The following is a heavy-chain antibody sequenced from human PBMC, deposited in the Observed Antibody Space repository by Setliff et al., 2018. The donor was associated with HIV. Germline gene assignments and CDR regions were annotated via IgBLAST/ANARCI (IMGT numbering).Heavy chain of an antibody. CDR1: GGSIGSSNYY. D-gene: IGHD6-19*01. V-gene: IGHV4-39*07. CDR2: IYYSGST. J-gene: IGHJ4*02. CDR3: ARAPGATFSGWHESFDH. Sequence: PSETLSLTCTVSGGSIGSSNYYWGWIRQPPGKGLEWIGGIYYSGSTYYNPSLKSRLTMSVDMSKNQVSLKLSSVTAADTAVYYCARAPGATFSGWHESFDHWGQGTLVTVSS.